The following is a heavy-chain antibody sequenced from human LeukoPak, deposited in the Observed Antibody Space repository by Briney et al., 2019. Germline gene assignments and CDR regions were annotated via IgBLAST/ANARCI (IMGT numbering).Heavy chain of an antibody. D-gene: IGHD5-12*01. CDR3: AKDREKGYFAP. J-gene: IGHJ5*02. CDR1: GFTFNNYW. CDR2: IKEDESEK. V-gene: IGHV3-7*01. Sequence: GGSLRLSCAASGFTFNNYWMTWVRQAPGKGLEWVASIKEDESEKYYVDSVRGRFTISRDNAKKSLYLQMSSLRADDTAVYYCAKDREKGYFAPGGKGILVPVSS.